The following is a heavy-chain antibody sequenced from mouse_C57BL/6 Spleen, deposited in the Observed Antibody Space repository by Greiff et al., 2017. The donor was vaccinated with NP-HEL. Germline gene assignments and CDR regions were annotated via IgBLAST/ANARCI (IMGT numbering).Heavy chain of an antibody. CDR1: GYTFTSYW. CDR3: ARSPGEGLRTGGGFAY. Sequence: QVQLQQPGAELVRPGSSVKLSCKASGYTFTSYWMDWVKQRPGQGLEWIGNIYPSDSETHYNQKFTDKATLTVEKSSSTAYMQSSSLTSEDSAVYYCARSPGEGLRTGGGFAYWGQGTLVTVSA. V-gene: IGHV1-61*01. CDR2: IYPSDSET. D-gene: IGHD2-4*01. J-gene: IGHJ3*01.